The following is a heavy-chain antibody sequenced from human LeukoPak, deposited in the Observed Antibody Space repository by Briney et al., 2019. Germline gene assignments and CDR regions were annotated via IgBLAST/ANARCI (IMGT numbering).Heavy chain of an antibody. J-gene: IGHJ6*02. D-gene: IGHD3-10*01. CDR3: ARAPYYASGTYYYFYYAMDV. CDR1: GFTFSTYC. Sequence: GGSLRLSCAASGFTFSTYCMHWVRQAPGKGLVWVSRINSDGSSRNYADSVKGRFTISRDNAKNTLYLQMNSLRAEDTAVYYCARAPYYASGTYYYFYYAMDVWGQGTTVTVSS. V-gene: IGHV3-74*01. CDR2: INSDGSSR.